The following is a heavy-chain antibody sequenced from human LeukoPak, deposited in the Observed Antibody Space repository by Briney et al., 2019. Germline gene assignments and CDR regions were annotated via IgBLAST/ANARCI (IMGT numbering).Heavy chain of an antibody. Sequence: SETLSLTCRVSGDSISRDTNYWGWIRQPPGKGLEWVGTTHYIGNTYYNPSLKSRVTISVDMSENQFSLKLSSVTAADTAVYYCARVTALNYCYYYGMDVWGQGTTVTVSS. CDR1: GDSISRDTNY. V-gene: IGHV4-39*01. CDR2: THYIGNT. CDR3: ARVTALNYCYYYGMDV. J-gene: IGHJ6*02. D-gene: IGHD2-15*01.